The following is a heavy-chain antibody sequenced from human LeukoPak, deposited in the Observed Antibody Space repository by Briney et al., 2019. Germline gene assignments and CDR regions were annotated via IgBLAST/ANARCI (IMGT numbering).Heavy chain of an antibody. Sequence: ASVKVSCKASGYTFTDYYMHWVRQAPGQGLEWMGWINPNSGGTHYIQKFQDRVTMTRDTSISTAYMELSSLRSDDTAMYYCARGMYYDFWSGYYDYWGQGTLVTVSS. V-gene: IGHV1-2*02. CDR3: ARGMYYDFWSGYYDY. CDR2: INPNSGGT. D-gene: IGHD3-3*01. J-gene: IGHJ4*02. CDR1: GYTFTDYY.